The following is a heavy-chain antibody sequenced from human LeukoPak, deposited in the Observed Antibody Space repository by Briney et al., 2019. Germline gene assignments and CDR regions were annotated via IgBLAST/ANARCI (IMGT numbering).Heavy chain of an antibody. J-gene: IGHJ4*02. CDR3: ADNLSR. CDR2: ISWNSGSI. V-gene: IGHV3-9*01. D-gene: IGHD1-1*01. Sequence: SLRLSCAASGFTFDDYAMHWVRQAPGKGLEWVSGISWNSGSIGYADSVKGRFTISRDNAKNSLYLQMNSLRAEDTAVYFCADNLSRWGQGTLVTVSS. CDR1: GFTFDDYA.